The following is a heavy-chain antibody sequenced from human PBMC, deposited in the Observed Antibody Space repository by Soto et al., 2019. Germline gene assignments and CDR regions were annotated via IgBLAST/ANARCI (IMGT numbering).Heavy chain of an antibody. J-gene: IGHJ6*02. V-gene: IGHV1-69*13. CDR1: GGTFSSYA. Sequence: SVKVSCKASGGTFSSYAISWVRQAPGQGLEWMGGIIPIFGTANYAQKFQGRVTITADESTSTAYMEPSSLRSEDTAVYCCARNGEIPPRRYYYYGMDVWGQGTTVTVSS. D-gene: IGHD2-8*01. CDR2: IIPIFGTA. CDR3: ARNGEIPPRRYYYYGMDV.